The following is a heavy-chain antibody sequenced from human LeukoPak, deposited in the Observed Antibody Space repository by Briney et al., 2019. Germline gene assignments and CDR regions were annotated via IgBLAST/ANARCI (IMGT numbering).Heavy chain of an antibody. CDR3: ARGPRITIFLYYYYGMDV. Sequence: TSETLSLTCAVYGGSFSGYYWSWIRQPPGKGLEWIGEINHSGSTNYNPSLKSRVTISVDTSKNQFSLKLSSVTAADTAVYYCARGPRITIFLYYYYGMDVWGQGTTVTVSS. D-gene: IGHD3-9*01. CDR1: GGSFSGYY. J-gene: IGHJ6*02. V-gene: IGHV4-34*01. CDR2: INHSGST.